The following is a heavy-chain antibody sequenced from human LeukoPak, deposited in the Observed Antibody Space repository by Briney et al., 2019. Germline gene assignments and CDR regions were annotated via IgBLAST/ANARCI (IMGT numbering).Heavy chain of an antibody. V-gene: IGHV4-34*01. J-gene: IGHJ4*02. CDR3: ARDRGLRYFDWSLGY. CDR2: INHSGST. Sequence: LRLSCAASGFTFSDYYWSWIRQPPGKGLEWIGEINHSGSTNYNPSLKSRVTISVDTSKNQFSLKLSSVTAADTAVYYCARDRGLRYFDWSLGYWGQGTLVTVSS. D-gene: IGHD3-9*01. CDR1: GFTFSDYY.